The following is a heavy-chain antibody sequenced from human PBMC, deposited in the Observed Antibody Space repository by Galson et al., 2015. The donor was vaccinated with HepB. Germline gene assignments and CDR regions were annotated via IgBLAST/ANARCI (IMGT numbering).Heavy chain of an antibody. CDR2: IDWDDDK. Sequence: PALVKPTQTLTLTCTFSGFSLSTSGMCVSWIRQPPGKALEWLALIDWDDDKYYSTSLKTRLTISKDTSKNQVVLTMTNMDPVDTATYYCARARLDAYYYYYGMDVWGQGTTVTVSS. CDR1: GFSLSTSGMC. V-gene: IGHV2-70*01. D-gene: IGHD2-2*01. J-gene: IGHJ6*02. CDR3: ARARLDAYYYYYGMDV.